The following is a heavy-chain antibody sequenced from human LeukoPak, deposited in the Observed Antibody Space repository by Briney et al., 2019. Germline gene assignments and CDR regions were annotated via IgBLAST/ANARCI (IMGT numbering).Heavy chain of an antibody. V-gene: IGHV3-23*01. J-gene: IGHJ4*02. CDR2: ISGTGGST. Sequence: PGGSLRLSCAASGFTFSSYAMSWVRQAPGKGLEWVSGISGTGGSTYYADSVKGRFTISRDNSKNTLYLQMNSLRVEDTAVYYCATTPGSRSYYNGRVYFDYWGQGTLVTVSS. CDR1: GFTFSSYA. D-gene: IGHD3-10*01. CDR3: ATTPGSRSYYNGRVYFDY.